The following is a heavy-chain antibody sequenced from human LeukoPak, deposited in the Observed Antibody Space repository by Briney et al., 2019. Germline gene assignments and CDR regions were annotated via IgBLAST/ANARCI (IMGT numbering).Heavy chain of an antibody. Sequence: SETLSLTCTVSGGSISSYYWSWIRQPAGKGLEWIGRIYTSGSTNYNPSLKSRVTMSVDTSKNQFSLKLSSVTAADTAVYYCARGALYCSSTSCSSYYYYYYMDVWGKGTTVTVSS. CDR3: ARGALYCSSTSCSSYYYYYYMDV. V-gene: IGHV4-4*07. D-gene: IGHD2-2*01. CDR2: IYTSGST. J-gene: IGHJ6*03. CDR1: GGSISSYY.